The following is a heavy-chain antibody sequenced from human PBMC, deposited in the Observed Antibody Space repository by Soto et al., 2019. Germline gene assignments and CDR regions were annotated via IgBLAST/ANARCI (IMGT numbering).Heavy chain of an antibody. CDR1: GFTFSSNS. J-gene: IGHJ4*02. CDR2: ISSSSSYI. Sequence: PGGSLRLSCAASGFTFSSNSINWVRQAPGKGLEWVSFISSSSSYIYYADSLKGRFTISRDNATHSLYLQMNSLRAEDTAVYYCARANGYTRFRLDYWGQGALVTVSS. V-gene: IGHV3-21*01. CDR3: ARANGYTRFRLDY. D-gene: IGHD5-12*01.